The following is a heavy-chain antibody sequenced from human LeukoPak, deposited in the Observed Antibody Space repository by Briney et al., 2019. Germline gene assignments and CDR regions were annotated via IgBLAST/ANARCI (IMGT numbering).Heavy chain of an antibody. CDR2: IDSSSSYI. V-gene: IGHV3-21*04. CDR3: AHTSVAVISQNYFDY. CDR1: GFTYNSYT. Sequence: GGSLRLSCAASGFTYNSYTLNWVRQAPGKGLEWVSSIDSSSSYIYYADSVKGRFTISRDNAKNSLYLQMNSLRAEDTAVYYCAHTSVAVISQNYFDYWGQGTLATVSS. J-gene: IGHJ4*02. D-gene: IGHD3-22*01.